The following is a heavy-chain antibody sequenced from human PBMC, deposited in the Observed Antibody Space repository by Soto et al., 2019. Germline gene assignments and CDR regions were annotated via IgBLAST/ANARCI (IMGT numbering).Heavy chain of an antibody. CDR1: GFSFNNYA. CDR2: ISGGGTGT. Sequence: EVQLLQSGGGVVQPGGSLRLSCAGSGFSFNNYAMNWVRLAPGKGLEWVSSISGGGTGTYSADAVRGRFTISSDKSRNTVYLQMSSLRAEDTAVYYCAKGHYYDNVGNWVANQAFDSWGQGSLVTVAS. CDR3: AKGHYYDNVGNWVANQAFDS. D-gene: IGHD3-22*01. V-gene: IGHV3-23*01. J-gene: IGHJ4*02.